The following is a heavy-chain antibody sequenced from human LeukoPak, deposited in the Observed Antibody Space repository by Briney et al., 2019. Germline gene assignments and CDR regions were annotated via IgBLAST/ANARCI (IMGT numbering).Heavy chain of an antibody. CDR1: GFMFSTYG. CDR3: ARGGYSGTYYFDY. CDR2: VWYDGSNI. V-gene: IGHV3-33*01. J-gene: IGHJ4*02. D-gene: IGHD1-26*01. Sequence: GGFLRLSCAASGFMFSTYGMHWVRQAPGKGLEWVAVVWYDGSNIHYVDSVKGRFTISRDNSKSTLYLQMNSLTVEDTAVYYCARGGYSGTYYFDYWAQGTLVTVSS.